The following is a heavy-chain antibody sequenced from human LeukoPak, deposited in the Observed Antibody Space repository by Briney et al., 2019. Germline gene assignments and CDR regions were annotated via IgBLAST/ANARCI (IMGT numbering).Heavy chain of an antibody. Sequence: SETLSLTCSVSGGSITNSYWSWIRQPPGKGLEWIGYIFYTGDTNSNPSLKSRVTVSLDTSKNQFSLRLTSVTAADTAVYYCARHPFATPFDYWGLGILVTVSS. V-gene: IGHV4-59*08. CDR1: GGSITNSY. D-gene: IGHD2-15*01. J-gene: IGHJ4*02. CDR2: IFYTGDT. CDR3: ARHPFATPFDY.